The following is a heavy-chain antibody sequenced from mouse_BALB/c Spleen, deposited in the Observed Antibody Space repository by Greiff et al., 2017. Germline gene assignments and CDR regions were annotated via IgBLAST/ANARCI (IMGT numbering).Heavy chain of an antibody. CDR1: GYAFSSSW. Sequence: QVQLQQSGPELVKPGASVKISCKASGYAFSSSWMNWVKQRPGQGLEWIGRIYPGDGDTNYNGKFKGKATLTADKSSSTAYMQLSSLTSVDSAVYFCARHEATMVTTWFAYWGQGTLVTVSA. CDR3: ARHEATMVTTWFAY. V-gene: IGHV1-82*01. D-gene: IGHD2-1*01. CDR2: IYPGDGDT. J-gene: IGHJ3*01.